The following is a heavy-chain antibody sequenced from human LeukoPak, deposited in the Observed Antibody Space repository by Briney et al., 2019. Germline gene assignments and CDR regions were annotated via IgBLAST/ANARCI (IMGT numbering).Heavy chain of an antibody. CDR3: ARGPVSSSGFFGY. Sequence: GGSLRLSCAASGFNFSDYHMSWIRQASGKGLEWVSYISSSGGTISYADSVKGRFTISRDNAKKSLYLQMNSLRAEDTAVYYCARGPVSSSGFFGYWGQGTLVTVSS. J-gene: IGHJ4*02. V-gene: IGHV3-11*01. D-gene: IGHD6-19*01. CDR2: ISSSGGTI. CDR1: GFNFSDYH.